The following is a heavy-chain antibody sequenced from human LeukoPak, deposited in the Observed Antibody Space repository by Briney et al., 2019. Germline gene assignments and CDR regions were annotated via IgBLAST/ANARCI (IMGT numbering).Heavy chain of an antibody. CDR1: GGSISSYY. CDR2: IYYSGGT. V-gene: IGHV4-59*01. J-gene: IGHJ3*02. D-gene: IGHD3-22*01. CDR3: AREQDSSGYYNDAFDI. Sequence: SETLSLTCTVSGGSISSYYWSWIRQPPGKGLEWIGYIYYSGGTNYNPSLKSRVTISVDTSKNQFSLKLSSVTAADTAVYYCAREQDSSGYYNDAFDIWGQGTMVTVSS.